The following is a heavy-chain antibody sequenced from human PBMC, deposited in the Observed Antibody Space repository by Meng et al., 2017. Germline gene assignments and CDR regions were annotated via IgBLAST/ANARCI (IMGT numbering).Heavy chain of an antibody. CDR2: INPNSGGT. CDR3: ARDLEQWLTPRYYFDY. D-gene: IGHD6-19*01. J-gene: IGHJ4*02. Sequence: ASVKVSCKASGYTFTGYYMHWVRQAPGQGLEWMGRINPNSGGTNYAQKFQGRVTMTRDTSTSTVYMELSSLRSEDTAVYYCARDLEQWLTPRYYFDYWGQGTLVTVSS. V-gene: IGHV1-2*06. CDR1: GYTFTGYY.